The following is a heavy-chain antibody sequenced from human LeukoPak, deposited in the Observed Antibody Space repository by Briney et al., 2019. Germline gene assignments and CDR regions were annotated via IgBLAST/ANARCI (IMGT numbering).Heavy chain of an antibody. CDR1: GFTFSSYS. CDR2: ISSSSSYI. Sequence: PGGSLRLSCAASGFTFSSYSMNWVRQAPGKGLEWVSSISSSSSYIYYADSVKGRFTISRDNAKNSLYLQMNSLRAEDTAVYYCARICSSTSCYPYYYYYGMDVWGQGTTVTVS. D-gene: IGHD2-2*01. J-gene: IGHJ6*02. V-gene: IGHV3-21*01. CDR3: ARICSSTSCYPYYYYYGMDV.